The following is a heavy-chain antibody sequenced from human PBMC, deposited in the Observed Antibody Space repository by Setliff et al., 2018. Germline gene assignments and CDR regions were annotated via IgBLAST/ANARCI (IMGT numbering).Heavy chain of an antibody. CDR3: ARFLNPRDGYQNSPGFDF. CDR1: GGSINNYY. Sequence: PSETLSLTCTVSGGSINNYYWSWIRQSPGKGLEWIGYIDTSGSTDYNPSLKSRVTISVDASKNQFFLKLTSVTAADTAVYYCARFLNPRDGYQNSPGFDFWGQGTLVTVSS. V-gene: IGHV4-4*08. J-gene: IGHJ4*02. CDR2: IDTSGST. D-gene: IGHD5-12*01.